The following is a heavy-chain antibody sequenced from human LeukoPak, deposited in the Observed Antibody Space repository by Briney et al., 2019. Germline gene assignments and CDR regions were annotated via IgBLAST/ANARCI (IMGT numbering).Heavy chain of an antibody. CDR1: GFPFSSYG. CDR2: ITYDGSNG. CDR3: AKRATDDAPDI. J-gene: IGHJ3*02. V-gene: IGHV3-30*18. Sequence: GSLRLSCAASGFPFSSYGIHWVRQAPGKGLEWVAVITYDGSNGYFADSVKGRFTISRDNSRNTLSLQMNGLRTEDTAVYYCAKRATDDAPDIWGRGTMVTVSS. D-gene: IGHD5-12*01.